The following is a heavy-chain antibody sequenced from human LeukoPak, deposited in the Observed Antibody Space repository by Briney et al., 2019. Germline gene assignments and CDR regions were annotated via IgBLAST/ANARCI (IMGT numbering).Heavy chain of an antibody. CDR2: IKQDGSEN. CDR1: GFTFSGCW. J-gene: IGHJ4*02. CDR3: ARSPIAQARWGYYFDY. V-gene: IGHV3-7*01. Sequence: GGSLRLSCAASGFTFSGCWLSWVRQAPGKGLEWVANIKQDGSENYYVDSVRGRFTISRDNAKNSLYLQMINLRAEDTAVYYCARSPIAQARWGYYFDYWGQGTLVTVSS. D-gene: IGHD2-21*01.